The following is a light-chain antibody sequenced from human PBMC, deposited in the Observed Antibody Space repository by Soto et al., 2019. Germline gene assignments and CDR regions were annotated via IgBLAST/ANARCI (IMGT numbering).Light chain of an antibody. J-gene: IGLJ2*01. V-gene: IGLV2-14*01. Sequence: QSALTQPASVSGSPGQSITISCTGTSSDIGTYNYVSWYQQHPGKAPKLMIYEVRNRPSGVSIRFSGSKSGKTASLTISGLQAEDEDHYYCSTYTNSIAVFGGGTKLTVL. CDR2: EVR. CDR1: SSDIGTYNY. CDR3: STYTNSIAV.